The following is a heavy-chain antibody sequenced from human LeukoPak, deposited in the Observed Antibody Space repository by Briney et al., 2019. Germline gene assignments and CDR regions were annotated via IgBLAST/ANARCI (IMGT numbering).Heavy chain of an antibody. J-gene: IGHJ3*02. CDR1: GFTVSGNY. Sequence: GGSLRLSCAASGFTVSGNYMSWVRQAPGKGLEWVSVIYSGGSTYYADSVKGRFTISRDNSKNTLYLQMNSLRAEDTAVYYCAKAQPGGIGAFDIWGQGTMVTVSS. V-gene: IGHV3-66*02. CDR2: IYSGGST. D-gene: IGHD1-14*01. CDR3: AKAQPGGIGAFDI.